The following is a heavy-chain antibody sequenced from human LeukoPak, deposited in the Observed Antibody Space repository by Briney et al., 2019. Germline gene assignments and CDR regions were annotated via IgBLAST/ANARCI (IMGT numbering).Heavy chain of an antibody. V-gene: IGHV4-61*08. CDR1: GGSISSGGYY. Sequence: SETLSLTCTVSGGSISSGGYYWSWIRQPPGKGLEYIGLIYYTGRTNYNPSFKSRVTLSVEMSKNRFSMKLISLTAADTAVYYFARGRLNDFSRGSYRGWFDPWGQGTLVTVSS. CDR2: IYYTGRT. CDR3: ARGRLNDFSRGSYRGWFDP. D-gene: IGHD3-3*01. J-gene: IGHJ5*02.